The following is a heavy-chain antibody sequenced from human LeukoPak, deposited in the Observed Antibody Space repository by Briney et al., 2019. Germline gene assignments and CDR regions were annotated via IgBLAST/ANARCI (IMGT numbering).Heavy chain of an antibody. CDR2: INSGGSII. CDR3: ARQASGNYFDF. V-gene: IGHV3-11*04. J-gene: IGHJ4*02. CDR1: GFSFSDYY. Sequence: PGGSLRLSCAASGFSFSDYYMSWIRQAPGKGLEWVSYINSGGSIISDADSVNVRFIISRDNAQNSLFLQMNSLRAEDTAVYYCARQASGNYFDFWGQGTLVTVSS. D-gene: IGHD3-10*01.